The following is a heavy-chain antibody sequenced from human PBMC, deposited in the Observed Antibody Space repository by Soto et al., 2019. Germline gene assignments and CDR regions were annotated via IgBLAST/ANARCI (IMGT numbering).Heavy chain of an antibody. D-gene: IGHD2-2*01. CDR2: IYYSGST. Sequence: PSETLSLTCTVSGGSISSGGYYWSWIRQHPGKGLEWIGYIYYSGSTYYNPSLKSRVTISVDTSKNQFSLKLSSVTAADTAVYYCARSRSSSGGGSIDYWGQGTLVTVSS. CDR3: ARSRSSSGGGSIDY. CDR1: GGSISSGGYY. J-gene: IGHJ4*02. V-gene: IGHV4-31*03.